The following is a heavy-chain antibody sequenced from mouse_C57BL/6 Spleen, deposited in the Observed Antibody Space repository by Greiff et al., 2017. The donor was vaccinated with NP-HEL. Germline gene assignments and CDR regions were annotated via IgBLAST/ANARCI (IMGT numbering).Heavy chain of an antibody. J-gene: IGHJ3*01. CDR1: GYTFTSYW. D-gene: IGHD1-1*01. CDR3: ARSGDYYGRGAWFAY. V-gene: IGHV1-50*01. Sequence: VQLQQPGAELVKPGASVKLSCKASGYTFTSYWMQWVKQRPGQGLEWIGEIDPSDSYTNYNQKFKGKATLTVDTSSSTAYMQLRILTSEDSSVYYCARSGDYYGRGAWFAYWGQGTLVTVSA. CDR2: IDPSDSYT.